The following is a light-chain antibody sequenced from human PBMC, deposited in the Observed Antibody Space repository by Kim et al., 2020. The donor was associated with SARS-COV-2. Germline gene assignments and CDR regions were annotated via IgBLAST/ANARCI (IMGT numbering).Light chain of an antibody. CDR2: GAS. V-gene: IGKV3-20*01. Sequence: DIVLTQSPGTLSLSPGERATLSCRASQSVSSNLLAWYQQKPGQAPRLLISGASSRATGIPDRFSGSGSGTDFTLTISRLEPEEFAVYFCQRYGNTPRTFGEGTK. CDR1: QSVSSNL. CDR3: QRYGNTPRT. J-gene: IGKJ1*01.